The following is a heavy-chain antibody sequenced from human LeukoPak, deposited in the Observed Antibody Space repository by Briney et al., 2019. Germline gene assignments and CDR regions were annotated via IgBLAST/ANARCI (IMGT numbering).Heavy chain of an antibody. Sequence: GGSLRLSCAASGFTFDDYTMHWVCQAPGKGLEWVSLISWDGGSTYYADSVKGRFTISRDSAKNSLYLQMNSLRAEDTALYYCARAKDPSGPNAFDFWGQGTIASVSS. V-gene: IGHV3-43*01. CDR1: GFTFDDYT. J-gene: IGHJ3*01. CDR3: ARAKDPSGPNAFDF. CDR2: ISWDGGST. D-gene: IGHD1-26*01.